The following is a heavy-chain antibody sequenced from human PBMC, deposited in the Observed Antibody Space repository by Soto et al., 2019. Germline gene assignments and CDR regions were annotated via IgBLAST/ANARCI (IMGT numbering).Heavy chain of an antibody. D-gene: IGHD3-3*01. CDR3: ARDNSDFPFDY. Sequence: QVQLVESGGGVVQPGRSLRLSCAASGFTFSSYGMHWVRQAPGKGLEWVAVIWYDGSNKYYADSVKGQFTISRDNSKNTLYLQMNSLRAEDTAVYYCARDNSDFPFDYWGQGTLVTVSS. V-gene: IGHV3-33*01. CDR2: IWYDGSNK. CDR1: GFTFSSYG. J-gene: IGHJ4*02.